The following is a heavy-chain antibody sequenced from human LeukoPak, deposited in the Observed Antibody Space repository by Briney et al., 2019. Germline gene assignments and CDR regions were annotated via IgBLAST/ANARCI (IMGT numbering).Heavy chain of an antibody. V-gene: IGHV3-74*01. CDR1: GFTFSSYW. D-gene: IGHD4-17*01. Sequence: PGGSLRLSCAASGFTFSSYWMHWVRQAPGKGLVWVSRIDNDGYSTVYADSVKGRFTISRDNSRNTLYLQMNSLRAEDTAVYYCAKPERHMTTVTTRVRNDAFDIWGQGTMVTVSS. CDR3: AKPERHMTTVTTRVRNDAFDI. J-gene: IGHJ3*02. CDR2: IDNDGYST.